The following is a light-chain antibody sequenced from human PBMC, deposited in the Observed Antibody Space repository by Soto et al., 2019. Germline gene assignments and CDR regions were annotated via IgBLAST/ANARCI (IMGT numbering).Light chain of an antibody. CDR2: GAS. CDR1: QSVSSTC. V-gene: IGKV3-20*01. J-gene: IGKJ1*01. CDR3: QQCSRSPWT. Sequence: EVVLTQSPGTLSLSPGQRATLSCRASQSVSSTCLAWYQQKPGQAPRLLIYGASSRATGIPDRFSGSGSGTDFTLTISRLEPEDFVVYYCQQCSRSPWTFGQGTKVEIK.